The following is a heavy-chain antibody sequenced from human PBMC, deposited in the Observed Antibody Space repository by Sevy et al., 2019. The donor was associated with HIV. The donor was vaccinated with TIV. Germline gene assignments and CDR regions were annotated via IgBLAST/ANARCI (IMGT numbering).Heavy chain of an antibody. CDR1: GFTFSSYW. CDR3: ARAIYGDYTDAFDI. V-gene: IGHV3-7*03. J-gene: IGHJ3*02. D-gene: IGHD4-17*01. Sequence: GGSLRLSCAASGFTFSSYWMSWVRQAPGKGLEWVANIKQDGSEKDYVDSVKGRFTISRDNAKNSLYLQMNSLRAEDTAVYYCARAIYGDYTDAFDIWGQGTMVTVSS. CDR2: IKQDGSEK.